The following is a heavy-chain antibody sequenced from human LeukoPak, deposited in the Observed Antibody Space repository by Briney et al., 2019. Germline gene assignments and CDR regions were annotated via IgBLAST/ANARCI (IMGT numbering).Heavy chain of an antibody. J-gene: IGHJ5*02. CDR1: GFTFSSYA. D-gene: IGHD3-22*01. CDR2: ISYDGSNK. V-gene: IGHV3-30-3*01. CDR3: ARDDSSGYYYGFWFDP. Sequence: GSLRLSCAASGFTFSSYAMHWARQAPGKGLEWVAVISYDGSNKYYADSVKGRFTISRDNFKNTLYLQMNSLRAEDTAVYFCARDDSSGYYYGFWFDPWGQGTLVTVSS.